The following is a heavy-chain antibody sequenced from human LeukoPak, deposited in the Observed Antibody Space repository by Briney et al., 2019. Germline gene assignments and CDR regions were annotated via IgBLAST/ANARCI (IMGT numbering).Heavy chain of an antibody. V-gene: IGHV3-11*01. D-gene: IGHD3-3*01. CDR1: GLNFSVYY. CDR2: ISKTGTSI. CDR3: VAGVALDY. Sequence: MSGGSLRLSCTASGLNFSVYYMTWIRQAPGNGLEAPGNGLEWLPYISKTGTSIYYADSVRGRFTISRDNAKNSLYLHMNSLRAEDTAVYYCVAGVALDYWGQGALVTVSS. J-gene: IGHJ4*02.